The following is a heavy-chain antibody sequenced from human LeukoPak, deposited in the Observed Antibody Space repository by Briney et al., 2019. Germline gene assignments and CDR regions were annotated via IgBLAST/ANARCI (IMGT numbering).Heavy chain of an antibody. CDR1: GFTFSSYA. CDR2: ISYDGSDK. J-gene: IGHJ4*02. CDR3: AKDGGSYSRAAFDY. Sequence: GGSLRLSCAASGFTFSSYAMHWVRQAPGKGLEWVAVISYDGSDKYYADSVKGRFTISRDNSKNTLYLQVNSLRPEDSAIYYCAKDGGSYSRAAFDYWGQGTLVTVSS. V-gene: IGHV3-30*04. D-gene: IGHD1-26*01.